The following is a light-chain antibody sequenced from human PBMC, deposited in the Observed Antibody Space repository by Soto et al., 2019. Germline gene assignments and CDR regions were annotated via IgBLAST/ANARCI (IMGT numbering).Light chain of an antibody. CDR3: QQDYNFPRT. CDR1: ETIDTY. J-gene: IGKJ1*01. V-gene: IGKV1-39*01. CDR2: FAS. Sequence: GARVTITCRASETIDTYLNWYQQKPGKAPRLLIYFASSLQSGVPVRFSGSGSGTEFTLTISSLQREDFATYFCQQDYNFPRTFGLG.